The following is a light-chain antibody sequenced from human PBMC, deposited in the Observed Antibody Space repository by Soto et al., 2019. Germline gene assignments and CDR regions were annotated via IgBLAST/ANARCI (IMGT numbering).Light chain of an antibody. CDR2: AAS. CDR3: QQSYSTPIT. V-gene: IGKV1-39*01. J-gene: IGKJ5*01. CDR1: QSISSY. Sequence: DILMTQSPSSLSASVGDRVTITCRASQSISSYLNWYQQKPGKAPKLLIYAASSLQSGVPSRFSGSGSGTDFTLTISSLQPEDFATYYCQQSYSTPITFXQGTRLEIK.